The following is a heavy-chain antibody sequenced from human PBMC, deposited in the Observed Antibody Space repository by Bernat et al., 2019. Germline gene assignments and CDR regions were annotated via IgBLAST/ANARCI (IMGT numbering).Heavy chain of an antibody. Sequence: QLQLQESGPGLVKPSETLSLTCTVSGGSISSSSYYWGWIRQPPGKGLEWIGEINHSGSTNYNPSLKSRVTISVETSKNQFSLKLRSVTAADTAVYYCARGFSATVYDYIWGSYRRSRYYFDYWGQGTLVTVSS. CDR1: GGSISSSSYY. CDR3: ARGFSATVYDYIWGSYRRSRYYFDY. V-gene: IGHV4-39*07. CDR2: INHSGST. J-gene: IGHJ4*02. D-gene: IGHD3-16*02.